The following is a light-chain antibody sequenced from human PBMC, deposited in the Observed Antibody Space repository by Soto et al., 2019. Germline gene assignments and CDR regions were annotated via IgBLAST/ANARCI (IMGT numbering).Light chain of an antibody. CDR3: SSFAGSNNLM. CDR1: SSDISDYDF. CDR2: EVT. Sequence: QPVLTQPPSTSGSPGQSVTISCTGTSSDISDYDFVSWYQQHPGKAPKLIIYEVTKRPSGVPDRFSGSKSGNTASLTVSGLQAEDEAVYHCSSFAGSNNLMFGGGTQLTVL. J-gene: IGLJ3*02. V-gene: IGLV2-8*01.